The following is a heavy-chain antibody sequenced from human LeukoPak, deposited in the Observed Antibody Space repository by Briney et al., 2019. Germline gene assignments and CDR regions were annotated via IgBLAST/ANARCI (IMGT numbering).Heavy chain of an antibody. CDR3: ARQGRSYYDSSGQAFDY. J-gene: IGHJ4*02. CDR1: GCSISSSSFY. D-gene: IGHD3-22*01. CDR2: IYYSEST. V-gene: IGHV4-39*01. Sequence: PSETLSLTCTVSGCSISSSSFYWGWIRQPPGKGLEWIGSIYYSESTYYNPSLKSRVTISVDTSKNQFSLKLSSVTAADTAVYYCARQGRSYYDSSGQAFDYWGQGTLVTVSS.